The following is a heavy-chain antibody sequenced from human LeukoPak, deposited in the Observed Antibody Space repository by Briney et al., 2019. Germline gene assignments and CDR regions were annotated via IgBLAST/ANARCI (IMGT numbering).Heavy chain of an antibody. CDR2: INAGNGNT. CDR3: ARESTRGMFDY. D-gene: IGHD2-2*01. V-gene: IGHV1-3*01. J-gene: IGHJ4*02. CDR1: GYTFTSYA. Sequence: ASVKVSCKASGYTFTSYAMHWVRQAPGQWLEWMGWINAGNGNTKYSQKFQGRVTITRDTSASTAYMELSSLRSEDTSVYYCARESTRGMFDYWGQGTLVTVSS.